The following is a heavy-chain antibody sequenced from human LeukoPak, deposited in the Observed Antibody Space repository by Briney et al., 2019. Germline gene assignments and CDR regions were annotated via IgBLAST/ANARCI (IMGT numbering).Heavy chain of an antibody. V-gene: IGHV3-23*01. CDR1: GFTFSSYA. J-gene: IGHJ4*02. Sequence: GGSLRLSCAASGFTFSSYAMSWVRQAPGKGLEWVSAISGGDGGTYYADSVKGRFTISRDNSKNTLYLQLNSLRAEDTALYYCAKDAEIRYSNSPTQPFDYWGQGTLVTVSS. CDR2: ISGGDGGT. CDR3: AKDAEIRYSNSPTQPFDY. D-gene: IGHD6-6*01.